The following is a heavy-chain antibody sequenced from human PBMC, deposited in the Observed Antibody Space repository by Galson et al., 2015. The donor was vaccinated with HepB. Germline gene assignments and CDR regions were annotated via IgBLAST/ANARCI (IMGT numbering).Heavy chain of an antibody. V-gene: IGHV1-2*06. D-gene: IGHD1-7*01. Sequence: SVKVSCKASGYTFTGYYMHWVRQAPGQGLEWMGRINPNSGGTNYAQKFQGRVTMTRDTSISTAYMELSRLRSDDTAVYYCARGRRITGTTGALGYWGQGTLVTVSS. J-gene: IGHJ4*02. CDR1: GYTFTGYY. CDR3: ARGRRITGTTGALGY. CDR2: INPNSGGT.